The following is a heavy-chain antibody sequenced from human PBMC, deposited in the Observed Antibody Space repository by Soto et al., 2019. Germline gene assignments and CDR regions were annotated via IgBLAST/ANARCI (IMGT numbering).Heavy chain of an antibody. D-gene: IGHD4-4*01. V-gene: IGHV4-31*03. Sequence: SETLSLTCSVSGASISSGGYFWSWIRQVPGRGLEWLGYVYYSETTNYNPSLESRLSISLDTSKKLFSLNLSSVTAADTALYYCAGSLSNYRFDFWGHGTLVT. J-gene: IGHJ4*01. CDR1: GASISSGGYF. CDR3: AGSLSNYRFDF. CDR2: VYYSETT.